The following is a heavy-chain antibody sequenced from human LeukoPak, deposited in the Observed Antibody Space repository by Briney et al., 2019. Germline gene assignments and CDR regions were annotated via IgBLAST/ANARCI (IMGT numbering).Heavy chain of an antibody. CDR3: ARDSRVVVVPAAMKYYYYGMDV. D-gene: IGHD2-2*01. CDR1: GGTFSSYA. J-gene: IGHJ6*02. CDR2: IIPIFGIA. Sequence: ASVKVSCKASGGTFSSYAISWVRQAPGQGLEWMGRIIPIFGIANYAQKFQGRVTITADESTSTAYMELSSLRSEDTAVYYCARDSRVVVVPAAMKYYYYGMDVWGQGTTVTVSS. V-gene: IGHV1-69*15.